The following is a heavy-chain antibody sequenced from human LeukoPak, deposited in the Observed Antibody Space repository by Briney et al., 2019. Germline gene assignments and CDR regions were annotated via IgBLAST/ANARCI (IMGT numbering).Heavy chain of an antibody. CDR3: ARAPGSSGYWVYYMDV. Sequence: GGSLRLSCAASGFSFDDYGMSWVRQAPGKGLEWVSGINWNGGSTGYADSVKGRFTISRDNAKNSLYLQMNSLRAEDTALYYCARAPGSSGYWVYYMDVWGKGTTVTVSS. V-gene: IGHV3-20*04. J-gene: IGHJ6*03. CDR1: GFSFDDYG. CDR2: INWNGGST. D-gene: IGHD3-22*01.